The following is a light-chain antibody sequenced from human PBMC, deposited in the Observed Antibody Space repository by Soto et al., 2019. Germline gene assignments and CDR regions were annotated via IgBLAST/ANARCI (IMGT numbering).Light chain of an antibody. CDR3: QQRSNWPYT. Sequence: EIVLTQSAASLSLSPGERATLSYRASQSVRSYLAWYQKKPGQGPRLLIYDTSKRASGIPARFSGSGSGTDFTLTISSLEPEDFAVYYCQQRSNWPYTFGQGTKLEIK. CDR2: DTS. CDR1: QSVRSY. V-gene: IGKV3-11*01. J-gene: IGKJ2*01.